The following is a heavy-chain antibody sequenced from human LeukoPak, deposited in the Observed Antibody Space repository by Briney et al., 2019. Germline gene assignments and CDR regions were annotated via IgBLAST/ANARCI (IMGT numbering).Heavy chain of an antibody. D-gene: IGHD1-26*01. CDR2: IIPIFGTA. Sequence: GSSVKVSCKASGGTFSSYAISWVRQAPGQGLEWMGGIIPIFGTANYAQKFQGRVTITADESTSTAYMELSSLRSEDTAVYYCARGYALYSGRYIDFDYWGQGTLVTVSS. J-gene: IGHJ4*02. CDR1: GGTFSSYA. V-gene: IGHV1-69*01. CDR3: ARGYALYSGRYIDFDY.